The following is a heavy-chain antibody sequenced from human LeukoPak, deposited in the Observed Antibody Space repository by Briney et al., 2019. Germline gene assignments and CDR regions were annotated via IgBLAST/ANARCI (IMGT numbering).Heavy chain of an antibody. CDR1: GYTFTGYY. Sequence: ASVKVSCKASGYTFTGYYMHWVRQAPGQGLEWMGWINPNSGGTNYAQKFQGRVTMTRDTSISTAYMELSRLRSDDTAVYYCARDPRSSSWYLELEAYYYYMDGWGKGTTVTVSS. CDR3: ARDPRSSSWYLELEAYYYYMDG. D-gene: IGHD6-13*01. CDR2: INPNSGGT. V-gene: IGHV1-2*02. J-gene: IGHJ6*03.